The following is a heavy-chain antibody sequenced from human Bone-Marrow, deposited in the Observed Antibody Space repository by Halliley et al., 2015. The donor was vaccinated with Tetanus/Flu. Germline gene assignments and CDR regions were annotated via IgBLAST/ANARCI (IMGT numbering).Heavy chain of an antibody. CDR2: IYPGDSDT. Sequence: GLEWMGNIYPGDSDTRYSPSFQGQVTMSVDKFTSAAYLQWSSLRPSDSAMYYCARQEGASDIWGQGTMVSVSS. V-gene: IGHV5-51*01. CDR3: ARQEGASDI. J-gene: IGHJ3*02.